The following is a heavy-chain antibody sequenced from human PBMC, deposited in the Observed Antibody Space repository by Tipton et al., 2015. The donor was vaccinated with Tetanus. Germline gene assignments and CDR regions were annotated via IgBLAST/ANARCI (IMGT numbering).Heavy chain of an antibody. CDR3: VRESSSGWFVDY. CDR2: ISPSGRT. D-gene: IGHD6-19*01. CDR1: GGSLRSGDYQ. Sequence: TLSLTCSVSGGSLRSGDYQWNWIRQPPGKGLEWLADISPSGRTNSNYDLKSRITISQDKSKNQFSLRLTSVTAADTAVYYCVRESSSGWFVDYWGQGTVVTVFS. J-gene: IGHJ4*02. V-gene: IGHV4-61*08.